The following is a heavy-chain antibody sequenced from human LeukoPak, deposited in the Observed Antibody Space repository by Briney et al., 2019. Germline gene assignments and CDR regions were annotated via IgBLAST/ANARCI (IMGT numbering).Heavy chain of an antibody. J-gene: IGHJ3*02. V-gene: IGHV4-34*01. CDR2: INHSGST. CDR3: ARGKRGYSYGYEVRHAFDI. Sequence: SETLSLTCAVSGGSISSGGYSWSWIRQPPGKGLEWIGEINHSGSTNYNPSLKSRVTISVDTSKNQFSLKLSSVTAADTAVYYCARGKRGYSYGYEVRHAFDIWGQGTMVTVSS. CDR1: GGSISSGGYS. D-gene: IGHD5-18*01.